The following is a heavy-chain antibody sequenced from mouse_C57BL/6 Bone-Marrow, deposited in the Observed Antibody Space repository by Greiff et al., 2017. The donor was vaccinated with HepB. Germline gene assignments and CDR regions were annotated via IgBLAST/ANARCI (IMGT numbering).Heavy chain of an antibody. V-gene: IGHV3-6*01. CDR3: ASSYYYGSSYWYFDV. CDR2: ISYDGSN. Sequence: VQLQQSGPGLVKPSQSLSLTCSVTGYSITSGYYWNWIRQFPGNKLEWMGYISYDGSNNYNPSLKNRISITRDTSKNQFFLKLNSVTTEDTATYYCASSYYYGSSYWYFDVWGTGTTVTVSS. D-gene: IGHD1-1*01. CDR1: GYSITSGYY. J-gene: IGHJ1*03.